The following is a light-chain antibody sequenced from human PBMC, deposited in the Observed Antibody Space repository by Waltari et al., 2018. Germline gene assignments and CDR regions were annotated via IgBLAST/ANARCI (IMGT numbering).Light chain of an antibody. V-gene: IGLV2-23*02. CDR3: CSYAGSRTYV. J-gene: IGLJ1*01. Sequence: QSALTQPASVSGSPGQSITIPRTGTRSGVGNFNLVSWYQQPPGKLPKLLIYEVSKRPSGVSNHFSGSKSGNTASLTISGLRAEDEADYYCCSYAGSRTYVFGTGTKVTVL. CDR1: RSGVGNFNL. CDR2: EVS.